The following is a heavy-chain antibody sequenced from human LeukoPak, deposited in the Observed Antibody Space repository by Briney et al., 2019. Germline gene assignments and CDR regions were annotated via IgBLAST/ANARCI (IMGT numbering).Heavy chain of an antibody. D-gene: IGHD3-3*01. CDR3: ARVRYYDFWSGPYYFDY. Sequence: GGSLRLSCAASGFTFSSYWMSWVRQAPGKGLEWVANIKQDGSEKYYVDSVKGRFTISRDNAKNSLYLQTNSLRAGDTAVYYCARVRYYDFWSGPYYFDYWGQGTLVTVSS. CDR2: IKQDGSEK. V-gene: IGHV3-7*01. J-gene: IGHJ4*02. CDR1: GFTFSSYW.